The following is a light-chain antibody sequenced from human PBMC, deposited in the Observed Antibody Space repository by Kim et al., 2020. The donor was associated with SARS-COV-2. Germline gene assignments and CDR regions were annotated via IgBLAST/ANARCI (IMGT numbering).Light chain of an antibody. CDR1: SLRSYY. J-gene: IGLJ2*01. CDR2: GKN. CDR3: NSRDSSGNHHVI. V-gene: IGLV3-19*01. Sequence: LGQAVRITCQGDSLRSYYASWYQQKPGQAPVLVIYGKNNRPSGIPDRFSGYSSGNTASLTITGAQAEDEADYYCNSRDSSGNHHVIFGGGTQLTVL.